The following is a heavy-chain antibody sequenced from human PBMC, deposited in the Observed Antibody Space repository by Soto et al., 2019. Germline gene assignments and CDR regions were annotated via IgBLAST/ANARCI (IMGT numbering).Heavy chain of an antibody. CDR2: INHSGSA. CDR3: ARAPYLPSVGIAVAGIPSP. V-gene: IGHV4-34*01. J-gene: IGHJ5*02. CDR1: GGSFSGYY. D-gene: IGHD6-19*01. Sequence: PSETLSLTCAVYGGSFSGYYWSWIRQPPGKGLEWIGEINHSGSANYNPSLKSRLTISVDTSKDQFSLKLSSVTAADTAVYYCARAPYLPSVGIAVAGIPSPWGQGTLVTVS.